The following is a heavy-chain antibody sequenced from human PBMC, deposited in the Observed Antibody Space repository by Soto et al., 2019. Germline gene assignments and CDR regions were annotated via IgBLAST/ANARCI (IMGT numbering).Heavy chain of an antibody. D-gene: IGHD2-15*01. CDR2: IIPILDIP. CDR1: GGTFSRYT. CDR3: ASHFTGVLVLGASPPGGDNYGWDV. Sequence: QVQLVQSGAEVKKPGSSVKVSCKASGGTFSRYTISWVRQAPGQGLEWMGRIIPILDIPNYAQNFQGRVTSTADKSTSKAYMELSSLRSDDTAVYYCASHFTGVLVLGASPPGGDNYGWDVWGQGTTVTVSS. J-gene: IGHJ6*02. V-gene: IGHV1-69*02.